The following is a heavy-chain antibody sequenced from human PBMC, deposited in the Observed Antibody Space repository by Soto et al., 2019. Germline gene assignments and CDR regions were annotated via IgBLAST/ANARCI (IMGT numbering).Heavy chain of an antibody. J-gene: IGHJ4*02. CDR1: RGSIRSGSYY. Sequence: SETLSLTCSVSRGSIRSGSYYWAWVRQSRGRGLEWIGSSSYIGTTYYNPSLKSRVAVSVDLSKNDFSLRLESVTATDTAFYFCVSRPIYGFPYGPFDYWGGDSWSPSPQ. CDR2: SSYIGTT. D-gene: IGHD3-10*01. V-gene: IGHV4-39*02. CDR3: VSRPIYGFPYGPFDY.